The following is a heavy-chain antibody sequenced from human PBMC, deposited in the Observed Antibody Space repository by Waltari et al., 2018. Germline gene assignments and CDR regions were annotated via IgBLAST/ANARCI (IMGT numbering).Heavy chain of an antibody. CDR2: VQSSGST. CDR1: GDSLGTNY. CDR3: ARDRGGYRYGRTFDY. D-gene: IGHD5-18*01. J-gene: IGHJ4*02. Sequence: QVQLRESGPGLVKSSETLSLTCSVSGDSLGTNYWSWIRQSPGKGLEWICYVQSSGSTDYNPSLKSRVTISVDTSKNQFSLKLNSVTAADTAVYYCARDRGGYRYGRTFDYWGQGTLVTVSS. V-gene: IGHV4-4*08.